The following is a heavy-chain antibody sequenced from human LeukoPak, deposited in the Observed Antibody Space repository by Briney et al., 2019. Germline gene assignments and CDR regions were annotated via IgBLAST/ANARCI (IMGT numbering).Heavy chain of an antibody. J-gene: IGHJ4*02. CDR1: GYTFTGYY. V-gene: IGHV1-2*02. CDR2: INPNSGGT. CDR3: ARDPGYDYVWGSYRPRGDY. Sequence: ASVKVSCKASGYTFTGYYMHWVRQAPGQGLEWMGWINPNSGGTNYAQKFQGRVTMTRDTSISTAYMEQSRLRSDDTAVYYCARDPGYDYVWGSYRPRGDYWGQGTLVTVSS. D-gene: IGHD3-16*02.